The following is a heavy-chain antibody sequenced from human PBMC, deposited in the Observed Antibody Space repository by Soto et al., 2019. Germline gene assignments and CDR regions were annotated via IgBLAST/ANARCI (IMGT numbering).Heavy chain of an antibody. V-gene: IGHV4-38-2*01. CDR2: IYHSGNT. D-gene: IGHD3-16*02. Sequence: SETLSLTCAVSGGSISSGYYWGWVRQPPGKGLEWIGSIYHSGNTYYNPSLKSRVTISVEASKNQFSLKLSSVTAADTAVYYCARKGNTFGGAFVIPPVGMDVWGQGTTVTVSS. CDR3: ARKGNTFGGAFVIPPVGMDV. CDR1: GGSISSGYY. J-gene: IGHJ6*02.